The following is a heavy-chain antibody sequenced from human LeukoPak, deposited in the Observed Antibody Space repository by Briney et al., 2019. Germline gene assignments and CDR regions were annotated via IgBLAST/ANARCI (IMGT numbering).Heavy chain of an antibody. CDR3: ARDRAVDSSGYPIYNWFDP. CDR1: GFTFSSYA. V-gene: IGHV3-33*08. Sequence: PGGSLRLSCAASGFTFSSYAMSWVRQAPGKGLEWVAVIWYDGSNKYYADSVKGRFTISRDNSKNTLYLQMNSLRAEDTAVYYCARDRAVDSSGYPIYNWFDPWGQGTLVTVSS. CDR2: IWYDGSNK. D-gene: IGHD6-19*01. J-gene: IGHJ5*02.